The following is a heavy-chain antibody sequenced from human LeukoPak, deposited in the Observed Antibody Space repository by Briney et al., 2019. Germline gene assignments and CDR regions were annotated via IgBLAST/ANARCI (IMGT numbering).Heavy chain of an antibody. CDR3: ARADWIVGARWDP. V-gene: IGHV1-69*13. Sequence: SVKVSCKASGGTFSSYAITWVRQAPGQGLEWMGGIIPIFGTINSAKKFQGRVTITADESTSTAYMELSSLRSEDTAVYYCARADWIVGARWDPWGQGTLVTVSS. D-gene: IGHD1-26*01. CDR1: GGTFSSYA. CDR2: IIPIFGTI. J-gene: IGHJ5*02.